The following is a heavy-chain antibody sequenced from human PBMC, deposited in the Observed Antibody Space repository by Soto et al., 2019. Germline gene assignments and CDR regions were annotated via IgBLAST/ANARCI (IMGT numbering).Heavy chain of an antibody. V-gene: IGHV3-9*01. CDR1: GFTFDDYA. CDR2: ISWNSGSI. Sequence: GGSLRLSCAASGFTFDDYAMHWVRQAPGKGLEWVSGISWNSGSIGYADSVKGRFTISRDNAKNSLYLQMNSLRAEDTALYYCAKDREYCSGGSCYADRGAFDIWGQGTMVTVSS. D-gene: IGHD2-15*01. CDR3: AKDREYCSGGSCYADRGAFDI. J-gene: IGHJ3*02.